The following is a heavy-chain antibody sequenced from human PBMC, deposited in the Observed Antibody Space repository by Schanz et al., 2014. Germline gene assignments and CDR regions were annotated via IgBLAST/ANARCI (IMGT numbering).Heavy chain of an antibody. D-gene: IGHD1-1*01. CDR2: VFPNGIT. Sequence: QVQLQESGPGLVKPSQTLSLTCTVSGGSIRSGTYYWSWIRQPAGKALEWVGRVFPNGITNYNPSLKSRDTKKLETSQTKCSRTETSLTAADTAVYYCARDTTWRLDLWGRGTLVTVSS. J-gene: IGHJ2*01. CDR1: GGSIRSGTYY. CDR3: ARDTTWRLDL. V-gene: IGHV4-61*02.